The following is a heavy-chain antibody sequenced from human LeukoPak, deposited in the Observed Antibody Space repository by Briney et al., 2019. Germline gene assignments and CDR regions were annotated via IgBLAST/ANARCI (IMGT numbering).Heavy chain of an antibody. CDR1: GVSISNHY. J-gene: IGHJ5*02. V-gene: IGHV4-59*05. Sequence: SETLSLTCTVSGVSISNHYSSWIRQPPGKGLEWIGSIYYSGSTYYNPSLKSRVTISVDTSKNQFSLKLSSVTAADTAVYYCARPMTTVTTLPSWFDPWGQGTLVTVSS. CDR3: ARPMTTVTTLPSWFDP. CDR2: IYYSGST. D-gene: IGHD4-17*01.